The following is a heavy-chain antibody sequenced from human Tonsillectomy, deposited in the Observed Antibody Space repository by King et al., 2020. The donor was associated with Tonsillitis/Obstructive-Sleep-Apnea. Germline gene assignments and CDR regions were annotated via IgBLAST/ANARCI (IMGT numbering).Heavy chain of an antibody. Sequence: VQLVESGGGVVQPGRSLRLSCAASEFTFSSYAMHWVRQAPGKGLEWGAVISYDGSNKYYADSVKGRFTISRDNSKNTLYLQMNSLRAEDTAVYYCARGGYYDSSGYYPLDYWGQGTLVTVSS. CDR1: EFTFSSYA. CDR2: ISYDGSNK. V-gene: IGHV3-30*04. CDR3: ARGGYYDSSGYYPLDY. J-gene: IGHJ4*02. D-gene: IGHD3-22*01.